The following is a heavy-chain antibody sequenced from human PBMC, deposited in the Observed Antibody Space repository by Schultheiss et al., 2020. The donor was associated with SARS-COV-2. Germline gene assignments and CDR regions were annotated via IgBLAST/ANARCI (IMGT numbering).Heavy chain of an antibody. D-gene: IGHD6-13*01. CDR3: ARVQESSTWLLDV. V-gene: IGHV1-18*04. J-gene: IGHJ6*02. CDR1: GYTFTSYG. CDR2: INPNSGGT. Sequence: ASVKVSCKASGYTFTSYGISWVRQAPGQGLEWMGWINPNSGGTNYAQKFQGWVTMTTDTSSSTAYLELRSLRPEDTAVYYCARVQESSTWLLDVWGQGTTVTVSS.